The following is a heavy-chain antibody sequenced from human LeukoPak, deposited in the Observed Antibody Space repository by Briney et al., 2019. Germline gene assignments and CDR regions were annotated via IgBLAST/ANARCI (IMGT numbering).Heavy chain of an antibody. V-gene: IGHV3-9*01. J-gene: IGHJ4*02. CDR3: VKGADLESHTTRGLNSYFGS. CDR1: GFSFDDYA. D-gene: IGHD1-1*01. Sequence: PGRSLILSCAASGFSFDDYAMHWVRQAPGKGLEWVSGISWNSASIGYADSVKGRFTISRDNAKNSLYFQMNSLRVEDTAFYYCVKGADLESHTTRGLNSYFGSWGQGILVTVSS. CDR2: ISWNSASI.